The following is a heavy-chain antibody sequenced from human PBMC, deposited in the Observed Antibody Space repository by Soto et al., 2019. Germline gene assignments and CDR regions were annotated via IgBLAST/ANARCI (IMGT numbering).Heavy chain of an antibody. D-gene: IGHD3-3*01. J-gene: IGHJ4*02. CDR2: IYYSGST. CDR3: ARDSPEFDFWSGYHYYFDY. CDR1: GGSVSSGSYC. V-gene: IGHV4-61*01. Sequence: SETLSLTCTVSGGSVSSGSYCWSWIRQPPXKGLEWIGYIYYSGSTNYNPSLKSRVTISVDTSKNQFSLKLSSVTAADTAVYYCARDSPEFDFWSGYHYYFDYWGQGTLVTVSS.